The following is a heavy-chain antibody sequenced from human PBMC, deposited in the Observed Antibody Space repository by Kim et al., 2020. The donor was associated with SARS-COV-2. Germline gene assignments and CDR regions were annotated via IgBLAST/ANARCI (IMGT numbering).Heavy chain of an antibody. J-gene: IGHJ5*01. CDR1: GGSITSYSYY. V-gene: IGHV4-39*01. Sequence: SETLSLTCTVSGGSITSYSYYWGWIRQPPGKGLEWIGSIYYSGSAYSNPSLNSRVTISVDTSKNQLSLKLTSVTAADTAVYYCARNAGGKQWLVLGVRGFDSWGQGTLVTVSS. D-gene: IGHD6-19*01. CDR3: ARNAGGKQWLVLGVRGFDS. CDR2: IYYSGSA.